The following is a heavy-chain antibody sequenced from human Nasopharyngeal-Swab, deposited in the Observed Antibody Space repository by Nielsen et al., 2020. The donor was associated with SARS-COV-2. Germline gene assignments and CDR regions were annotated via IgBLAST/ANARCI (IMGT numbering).Heavy chain of an antibody. D-gene: IGHD1-1*01. CDR3: ARILRTGTSNYYYGMDV. V-gene: IGHV2-5*02. J-gene: IGHJ6*02. CDR1: GFSLSTSGVG. Sequence: SGPTLVQPTQTLTLTCTFSGFSLSTSGVGVGWIRQPPGKALEWLALIYWDDDKRYSPSLKSRLTITKDTSKNQVVLTMTNMDPVDTATYYCARILRTGTSNYYYGMDVWGQGTTVTVSS. CDR2: IYWDDDK.